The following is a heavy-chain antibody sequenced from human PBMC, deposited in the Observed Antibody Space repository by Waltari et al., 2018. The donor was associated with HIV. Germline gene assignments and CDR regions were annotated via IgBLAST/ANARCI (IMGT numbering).Heavy chain of an antibody. V-gene: IGHV4-4*07. CDR3: ARANAYYYGSGSSPPFDY. Sequence: QVQLQESGPGLVKPSETLSLTCTVSGGSISTYYWSWIRQPAGKGLEWIGRIYTSGSTKYNPALQGRVTMSIDTSKNQFSLKLSSVTAADTAVYYCARANAYYYGSGSSPPFDYWGQGTLVTVSS. D-gene: IGHD3-10*01. CDR1: GGSISTYY. J-gene: IGHJ4*02. CDR2: IYTSGST.